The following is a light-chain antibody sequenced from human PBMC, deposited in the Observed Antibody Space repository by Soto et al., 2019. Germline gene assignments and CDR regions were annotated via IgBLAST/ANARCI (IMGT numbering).Light chain of an antibody. CDR2: SAS. J-gene: IGKJ5*01. CDR1: QSLSGGY. Sequence: EIVLTQSPGTLSLSPGERATLSCRTSQSLSGGYLAWFQQKPGQTPRLLIYSASNRATGIPDRFGGSGSGTDFTLTISRLEPEDFVVYYCQQNGSSPITFGQGTRLEIK. CDR3: QQNGSSPIT. V-gene: IGKV3-20*01.